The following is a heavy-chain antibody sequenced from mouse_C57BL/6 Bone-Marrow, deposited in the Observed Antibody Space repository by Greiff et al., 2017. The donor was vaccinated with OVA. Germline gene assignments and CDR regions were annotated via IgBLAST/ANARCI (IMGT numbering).Heavy chain of an antibody. D-gene: IGHD1-1*01. Sequence: QVQLQQPGAELVKPGASVKMSCKASGYTFTSYWITWVKQRPGQGLEWIGDIYPGSGSTNYNEKFKSKATLTVDTSSSTAYMQLSSLTSEDSAVYYCFYYGSSYGYWYFDVWGTGTTVTVSS. CDR3: FYYGSSYGYWYFDV. V-gene: IGHV1-55*01. J-gene: IGHJ1*03. CDR2: IYPGSGST. CDR1: GYTFTSYW.